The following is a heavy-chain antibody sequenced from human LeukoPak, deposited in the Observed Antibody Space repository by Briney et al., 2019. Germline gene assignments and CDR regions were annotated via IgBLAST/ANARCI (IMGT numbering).Heavy chain of an antibody. CDR3: ARGYSHRGADTFDY. J-gene: IGHJ4*02. D-gene: IGHD2-15*01. Sequence: ASVKVSCKASGYTFTGYYMHWVRQATGQGLEWMGWMNPNSGNTGYAQKFQGRVTMTRNTSISTAYMELSSLRSEDTAVYYCARGYSHRGADTFDYWGQGTLVTVSS. V-gene: IGHV1-8*02. CDR2: MNPNSGNT. CDR1: GYTFTGYY.